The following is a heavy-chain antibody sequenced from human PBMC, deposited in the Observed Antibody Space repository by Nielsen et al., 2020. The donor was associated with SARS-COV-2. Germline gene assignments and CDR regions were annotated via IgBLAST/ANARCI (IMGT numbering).Heavy chain of an antibody. V-gene: IGHV3-21*01. J-gene: IGHJ6*02. CDR2: ISSSSSYI. D-gene: IGHD6-13*01. CDR1: GFTFSSYS. Sequence: GESLKISCAASGFTFSSYSMNWVRQAPGKGLEWVSSISSSSSYIYYADSVKGRFTISRDNAKNSLYLQMNSLRAEDTAVYYCATNPAAGRYYYYYGMDVWGQGTTVTVSS. CDR3: ATNPAAGRYYYYYGMDV.